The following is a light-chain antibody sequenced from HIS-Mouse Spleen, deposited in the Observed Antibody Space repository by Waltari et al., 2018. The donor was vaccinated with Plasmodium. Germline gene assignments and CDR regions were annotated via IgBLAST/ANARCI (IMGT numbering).Light chain of an antibody. CDR1: RSDVGGYNY. V-gene: IGLV2-11*01. CDR3: CSYAGSYTLV. CDR2: VVL. Sequence: QSALTQPRSVSGSHGQSVTISCTGTRSDVGGYNYVSWYQQSPGKAPKLMIYVVLKRLSVVPDRFSGSKSGNTASLTISGLQAEDEADYYCCSYAGSYTLVFGGGTKLTVL. J-gene: IGLJ2*01.